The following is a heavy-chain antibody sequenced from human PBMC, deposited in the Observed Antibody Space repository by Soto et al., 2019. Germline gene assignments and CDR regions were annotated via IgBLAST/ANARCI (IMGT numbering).Heavy chain of an antibody. J-gene: IGHJ5*02. Sequence: GASVKVSCKASGYTFTSYYMHWVRQAPGQGLEWMGIINPSGGSTSYAQKFQGRVTMTRDTSTSTVYMELSSLRSEDTAVYYCARDRTYITMVRGVGTGWFDPWGQGTLVTVSS. CDR3: ARDRTYITMVRGVGTGWFDP. CDR2: INPSGGST. CDR1: GYTFTSYY. D-gene: IGHD3-10*01. V-gene: IGHV1-46*03.